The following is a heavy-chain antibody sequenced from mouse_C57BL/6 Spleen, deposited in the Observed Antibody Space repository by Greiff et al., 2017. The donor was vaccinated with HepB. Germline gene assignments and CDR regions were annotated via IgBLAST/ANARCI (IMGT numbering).Heavy chain of an antibody. CDR1: GYTFTDYY. CDR2: INPYNGGT. D-gene: IGHD1-1*01. Sequence: EVQLQQSGPVLVKPGASVKMSCKASGYTFTDYYMNWVKQSHGKSLEWIGVINPYNGGTSYNQKFKGKATLTVDKSSSTAYMELNSLTSEDSAVYYCARSITTVDWYFDVWGTGTTVTVSS. CDR3: ARSITTVDWYFDV. V-gene: IGHV1-19*01. J-gene: IGHJ1*03.